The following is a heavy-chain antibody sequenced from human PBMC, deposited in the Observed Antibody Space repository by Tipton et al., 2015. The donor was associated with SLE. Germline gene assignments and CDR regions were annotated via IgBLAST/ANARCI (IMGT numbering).Heavy chain of an antibody. Sequence: QVQLVQSGAEVKKPGSSVKVSCKASGGTFSSYTISWVRQAPGQGLEWMGRIIPILGIANYAQKFQGRVTITADKSTSTAYMELSSLRSEDTAVYYCAREAAISPVDAFDIWGQGTMVSVSS. J-gene: IGHJ3*02. CDR1: GGTFSSYT. CDR2: IIPILGIA. V-gene: IGHV1-69*02. D-gene: IGHD2-2*02. CDR3: AREAAISPVDAFDI.